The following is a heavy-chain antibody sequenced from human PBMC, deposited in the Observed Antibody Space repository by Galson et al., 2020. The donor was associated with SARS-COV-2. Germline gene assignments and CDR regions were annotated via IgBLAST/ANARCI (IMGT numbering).Heavy chain of an antibody. D-gene: IGHD3-9*01. CDR1: GFRFSDYA. Sequence: SCAASGFRFSDYAMHWVRQAPGKGLEWVAVIWYDESKKYYADSVKGRFTISRDNSKNMVYMEMNSVRAEDTAVYYCARALGTGSTGHGMYVGGQGTTVTVPS. V-gene: IGHV3-33*01. CDR2: IWYDESKK. J-gene: IGHJ6*02. CDR3: ARALGTGSTGHGMYV.